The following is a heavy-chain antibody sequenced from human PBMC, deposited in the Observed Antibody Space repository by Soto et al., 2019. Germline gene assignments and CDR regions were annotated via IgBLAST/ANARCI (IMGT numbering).Heavy chain of an antibody. CDR1: GGSISSYY. V-gene: IGHV4-59*01. J-gene: IGHJ5*02. D-gene: IGHD3-22*01. CDR3: ARVNRGSSGYYRYNWFDP. CDR2: IYYSGST. Sequence: TLETLSLTCTVSGGSISSYYWIWIRQPPGKGLEWIGYIYYSGSTNYNPSLKSRVTISVDTSKNQFSLKLSSVTAADTAVYYCARVNRGSSGYYRYNWFDPWGQGTLVTVSS.